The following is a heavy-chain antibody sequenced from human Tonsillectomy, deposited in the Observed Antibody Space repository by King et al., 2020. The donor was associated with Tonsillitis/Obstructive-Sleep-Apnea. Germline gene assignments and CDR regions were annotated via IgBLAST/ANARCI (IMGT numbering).Heavy chain of an antibody. Sequence: PLVPSGGGVVQPGRSLRLSCAASGFTFSSYGIHWVRQAPGTLLEWVAVLWYDGSNKYYADSVTGRFTISRDNSKTTLYLQMNNLRAEDTAVYYCARDGAAAESPFDYWGQGTLVTVSS. CDR1: GFTFSSYG. CDR2: LWYDGSNK. V-gene: IGHV3-33*01. J-gene: IGHJ4*02. D-gene: IGHD2-15*01. CDR3: ARDGAAAESPFDY.